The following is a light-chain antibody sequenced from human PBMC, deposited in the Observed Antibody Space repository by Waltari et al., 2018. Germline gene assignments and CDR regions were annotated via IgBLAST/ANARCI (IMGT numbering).Light chain of an antibody. CDR3: HTRDSSGDVV. CDR2: GKN. Sequence: SSELTQDPAVSVALGQTVRITCQGDSLRTYFVSWFPQKPGQAPALVIYGKNNRPSGIPDRFSASSSGSTASLTIIGAQAEDEADYYCHTRDSSGDVVIGGVTKLTVV. CDR1: SLRTYF. V-gene: IGLV3-19*01. J-gene: IGLJ2*01.